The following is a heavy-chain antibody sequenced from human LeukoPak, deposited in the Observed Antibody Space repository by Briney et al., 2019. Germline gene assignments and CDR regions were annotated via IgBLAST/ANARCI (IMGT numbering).Heavy chain of an antibody. CDR3: ARGRDGYNHDYFDY. CDR1: GYTFTGYY. CDR2: IIPIFGTA. Sequence: GASVKVSCKASGYTFTGYYMHWVRQAPGQGLEWMGGIIPIFGTANYAQKFQGRVTITADKSTSTAYMELSSLRSEDTAVYYCARGRDGYNHDYFDYWGQGTLVTVSS. V-gene: IGHV1-69*06. D-gene: IGHD5-24*01. J-gene: IGHJ4*02.